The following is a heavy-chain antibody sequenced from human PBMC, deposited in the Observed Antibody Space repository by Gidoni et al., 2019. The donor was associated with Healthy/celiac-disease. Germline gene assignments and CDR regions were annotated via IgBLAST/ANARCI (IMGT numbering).Heavy chain of an antibody. CDR3: ARDGFGWFDP. CDR2: ISSSSSYT. J-gene: IGHJ5*02. CDR1: GFPFSDYY. Sequence: QVQLVVSGGGLVKPGGSLRLALAASGFPFSDYYMGGIRQAPGKGLEWVSYISSSSSYTNYADSVKGRFTISRDNAKNSLYLQMNSLRAEDTAVYYCARDGFGWFDPWGQGTLVTVSS. V-gene: IGHV3-11*05. D-gene: IGHD3-10*01.